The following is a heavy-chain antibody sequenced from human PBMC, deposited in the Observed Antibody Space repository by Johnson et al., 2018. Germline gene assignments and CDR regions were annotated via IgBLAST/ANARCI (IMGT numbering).Heavy chain of an antibody. CDR1: GFTFSSYS. J-gene: IGHJ6*02. Sequence: VQLVESGGGLVKPGGSLXLSCAASGFTFSSYSMNWVRQAPGKGLEWVSSISSSSSYIYYADAVKGRFTISRDNSKNTRYLQMNSLKAEDTAVYYCARPRAYSSSSDYYYGMDVWGQGTTVTVSS. V-gene: IGHV3-21*01. CDR2: ISSSSSYI. CDR3: ARPRAYSSSSDYYYGMDV. D-gene: IGHD6-6*01.